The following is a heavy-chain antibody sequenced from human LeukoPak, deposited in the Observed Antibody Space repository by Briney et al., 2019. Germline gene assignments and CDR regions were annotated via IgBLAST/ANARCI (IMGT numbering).Heavy chain of an antibody. Sequence: PGGSLRLSCAASGFTFSSYWMSWVRQAPGKGLEWVANIKQDGSETYYVDSVKGRFTISRDNAKNSLYLQMNSLGAEDTAVYYCAGDLRVGVTDYWGQGTLVTVSS. J-gene: IGHJ4*02. D-gene: IGHD1-26*01. CDR2: IKQDGSET. V-gene: IGHV3-7*01. CDR1: GFTFSSYW. CDR3: AGDLRVGVTDY.